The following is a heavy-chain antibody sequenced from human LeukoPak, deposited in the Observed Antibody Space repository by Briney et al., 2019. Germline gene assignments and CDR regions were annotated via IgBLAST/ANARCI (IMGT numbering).Heavy chain of an antibody. V-gene: IGHV6-1*01. CDR1: GDSVSSKSAA. CDR2: TYYRSKWYD. D-gene: IGHD3-10*01. J-gene: IGHJ4*02. Sequence: SQTLSLTCAISGDSVSSKSAAWNWIRQSPSRGLEWLGRTYYRSKWYDDYAVSVKSRITINPDTSKNRFSLQLHSVTPEDTAVYYCARQSSLLRGVPAYFDSWGQGALVTVSP. CDR3: ARQSSLLRGVPAYFDS.